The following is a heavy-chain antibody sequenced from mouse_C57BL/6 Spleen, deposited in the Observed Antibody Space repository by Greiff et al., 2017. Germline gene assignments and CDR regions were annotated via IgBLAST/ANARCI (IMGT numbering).Heavy chain of an antibody. J-gene: IGHJ1*03. Sequence: VQLQQSGAELVKPGASVKMSCKASGYTFTTYPIEWMKQNHGKSLEWIGNFHPYNDDTKYNEKFKGKATLTVEKSSSTVYLELSRLTSDDSAVYYCASGYYYGSHWYFDGWGTGTTVTVSS. CDR2: FHPYNDDT. D-gene: IGHD1-1*01. CDR1: GYTFTTYP. CDR3: ASGYYYGSHWYFDG. V-gene: IGHV1-47*01.